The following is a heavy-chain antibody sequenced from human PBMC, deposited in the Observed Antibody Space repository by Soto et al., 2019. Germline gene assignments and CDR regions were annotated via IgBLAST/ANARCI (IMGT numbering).Heavy chain of an antibody. D-gene: IGHD3-9*01. CDR3: AKDWLYGTNWFDP. Sequence: EVQLLESGGGLVQPGGSLRLSCAASGFTFSSYAMSWVRQAPGKGLEWVSAISGSGGSTYYADSVKGRFTISRDNCKNTLYLQMNSMRAEDAAVYYCAKDWLYGTNWFDPWGQGTLVTVSS. CDR1: GFTFSSYA. J-gene: IGHJ5*02. V-gene: IGHV3-23*01. CDR2: ISGSGGST.